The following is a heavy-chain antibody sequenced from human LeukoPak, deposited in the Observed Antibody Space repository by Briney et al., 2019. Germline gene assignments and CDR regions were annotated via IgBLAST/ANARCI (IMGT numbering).Heavy chain of an antibody. D-gene: IGHD3-22*01. V-gene: IGHV3-30*14. Sequence: PGGSLRLSCAASGFTFRSFDMHWVRQAPGKGLEWVAVISYDGSNKKYADSVKGRFTISRDNSKNPLYLQMNSLRAEDTAVYYCARGGYDSSGYIWAFDYWGQGTLVTVSS. J-gene: IGHJ4*02. CDR1: GFTFRSFD. CDR2: ISYDGSNK. CDR3: ARGGYDSSGYIWAFDY.